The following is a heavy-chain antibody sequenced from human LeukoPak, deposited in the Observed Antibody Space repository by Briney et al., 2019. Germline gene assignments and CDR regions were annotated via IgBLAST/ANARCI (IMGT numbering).Heavy chain of an antibody. CDR3: ARGDYYDSSGYYLLHYYYYYGMDV. CDR2: ISAYNGNT. D-gene: IGHD3-22*01. CDR1: GYTFSNYG. Sequence: ASVKVSCKTSGYTFSNYGISWVRQAPGQGLEWMGWISAYNGNTNYAQKLQGRVTMTTDTSTSTAYMELRSLRSDDTAVYYCARGDYYDSSGYYLLHYYYYYGMDVWGQGTTVTVSS. V-gene: IGHV1-18*01. J-gene: IGHJ6*02.